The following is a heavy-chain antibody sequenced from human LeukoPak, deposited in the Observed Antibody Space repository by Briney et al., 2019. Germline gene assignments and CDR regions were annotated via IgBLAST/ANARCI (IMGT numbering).Heavy chain of an antibody. J-gene: IGHJ5*02. D-gene: IGHD2-2*01. CDR1: GYSISSGYY. Sequence: SETLSLTCTVSGYSISSGYYWGWIRPPPGKGLEWIGSIYHSGSTYYNPSLKSRVTISVDTSKNQFSLKLSSVTAADTAVYYCAGRDRYCSSTSCYVPLEQCWFDPWGQGTLVTVSS. CDR3: AGRDRYCSSTSCYVPLEQCWFDP. V-gene: IGHV4-38-2*02. CDR2: IYHSGST.